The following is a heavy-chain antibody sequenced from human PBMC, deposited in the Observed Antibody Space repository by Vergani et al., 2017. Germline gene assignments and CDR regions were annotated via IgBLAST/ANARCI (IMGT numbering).Heavy chain of an antibody. Sequence: QVQLQESGPGLVKPSETLSLTCAVSGYSISSGYYWGWIRQPPGKGLEWIGSIYHSGSTYYNPSLKNPVTISVDTSKNQFSLKLSSVTAADTAVYYCARLGELPDWFWFDPWGQGTLVTVSS. CDR2: IYHSGST. V-gene: IGHV4-38-2*01. J-gene: IGHJ5*02. CDR3: ARLGELPDWFWFDP. D-gene: IGHD1-7*01. CDR1: GYSISSGYY.